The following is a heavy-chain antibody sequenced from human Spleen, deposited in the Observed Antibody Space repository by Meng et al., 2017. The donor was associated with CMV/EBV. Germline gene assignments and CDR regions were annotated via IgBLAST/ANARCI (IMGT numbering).Heavy chain of an antibody. J-gene: IGHJ4*02. V-gene: IGHV1/OR15-1*04. Sequence: ASVKVSCKASGYIFTGYNMHWVRQAPGQGLGWMGWVNPDSGSAGHAQNFLGRVALTRATSTGTVYMELSDLRAEDTAIYYCAKEGGSGSYHTYYFDFWGQGTLVTVSS. CDR3: AKEGGSGSYHTYYFDF. CDR1: GYIFTGYN. CDR2: VNPDSGSA. D-gene: IGHD3-10*01.